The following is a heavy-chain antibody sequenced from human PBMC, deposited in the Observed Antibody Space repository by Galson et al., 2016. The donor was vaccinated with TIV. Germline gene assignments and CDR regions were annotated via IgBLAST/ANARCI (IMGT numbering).Heavy chain of an antibody. Sequence: SVKVSCKASGYTFTDYFIHWVRQAPGQGLEWMGWINTVSGGTNFAQRFQGRVTMTRDTSISTASMELTRLTSDDSAVYFCSREYGSPTGFDVWGQGTLVTVSS. CDR3: SREYGSPTGFDV. V-gene: IGHV1-2*02. J-gene: IGHJ4*02. CDR2: INTVSGGT. CDR1: GYTFTDYF. D-gene: IGHD4-17*01.